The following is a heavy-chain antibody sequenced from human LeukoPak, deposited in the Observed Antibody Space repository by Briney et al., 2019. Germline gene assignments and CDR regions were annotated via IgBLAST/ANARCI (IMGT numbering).Heavy chain of an antibody. CDR3: ARDEVYDSSKWYYFDY. V-gene: IGHV6-1*01. CDR2: XYYRSKWYN. Sequence: WIXQSPSRGXEXXGRXYYRSKWYNDYAVSVKSRITINPDTSKNQFSLQLNSVTPEDTAVYYCARDEVYDSSKWYYFDYWGQGTLVTVSS. D-gene: IGHD3-22*01. J-gene: IGHJ4*02.